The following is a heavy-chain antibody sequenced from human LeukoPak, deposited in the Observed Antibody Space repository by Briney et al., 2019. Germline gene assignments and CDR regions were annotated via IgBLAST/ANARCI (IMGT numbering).Heavy chain of an antibody. CDR2: INPNSGGT. Sequence: ASVKVSCKASGYTFTGYYMHWVRQAPGQGLEWMGRINPNSGGTNYAQKFQGRVTMTRDTSIGTAYMELSRLRSDDTAVYYCARELDGYNFDGLYYWGQGTLVTVSS. CDR1: GYTFTGYY. CDR3: ARELDGYNFDGLYY. V-gene: IGHV1-2*06. D-gene: IGHD5-24*01. J-gene: IGHJ4*02.